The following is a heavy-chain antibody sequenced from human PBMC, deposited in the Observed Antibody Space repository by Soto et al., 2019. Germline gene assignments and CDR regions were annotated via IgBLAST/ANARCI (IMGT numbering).Heavy chain of an antibody. D-gene: IGHD3-16*01. V-gene: IGHV3-7*01. CDR3: ASLGRHG. Sequence: PGGSLRLSCEASGVTFSDSWMDWVRQAPGKVPEWVATIKKDGSEKNYVDSVKGRFTISRDNAKNSLYLQMNSLRAEDTAVYYCASLGRHGWGQGT. CDR2: IKKDGSEK. J-gene: IGHJ6*02. CDR1: GVTFSDSW.